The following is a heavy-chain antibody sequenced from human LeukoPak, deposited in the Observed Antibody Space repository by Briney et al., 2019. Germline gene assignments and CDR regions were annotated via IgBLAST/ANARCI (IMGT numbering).Heavy chain of an antibody. CDR3: QYSSSWYGEGHFDY. D-gene: IGHD6-13*01. V-gene: IGHV1-69*04. CDR2: IIPILVIA. CDR1: GGTFSIYA. J-gene: IGHJ4*02. Sequence: SVKVSCKASGGTFSIYAISCVRQAPGQGLEWMGRIIPILVIANYAQKFQGRVTLTADKSTSSAYMELSSVRSEDTAVYYCQYSSSWYGEGHFDYWGQGTLVTVSS.